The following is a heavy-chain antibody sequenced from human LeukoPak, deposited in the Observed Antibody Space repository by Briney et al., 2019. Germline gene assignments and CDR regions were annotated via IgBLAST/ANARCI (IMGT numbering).Heavy chain of an antibody. D-gene: IGHD1-20*01. J-gene: IGHJ4*02. CDR3: ARGLRVTGTTSFDS. V-gene: IGHV4-34*01. Sequence: SETLSLTCAVYGGSFSGYYWSWIRQPPGKGLEWIGEINRSGSTNYNPSLKSRASISVDTSKNQLSLNLHSVTAADTAMYYCARGLRVTGTTSFDSWGQGTLVTVSS. CDR2: INRSGST. CDR1: GGSFSGYY.